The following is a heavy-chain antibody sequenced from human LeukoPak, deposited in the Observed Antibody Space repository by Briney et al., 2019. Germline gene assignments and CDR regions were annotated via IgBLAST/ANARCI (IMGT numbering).Heavy chain of an antibody. CDR1: GFTFSTYA. J-gene: IGHJ4*01. V-gene: IGHV3-23*01. CDR3: AKGIYSSGWSYFDY. D-gene: IGHD6-19*01. Sequence: GGSLRLSCAASGFTFSTYAMGWVRQAPGKGLEWVSTISGTGSSAYYAGSVKGRFSVSRDNSKNTLSLQMNILRAEDTAVYYCAKGIYSSGWSYFDYWGHGTLVTVSS. CDR2: ISGTGSSA.